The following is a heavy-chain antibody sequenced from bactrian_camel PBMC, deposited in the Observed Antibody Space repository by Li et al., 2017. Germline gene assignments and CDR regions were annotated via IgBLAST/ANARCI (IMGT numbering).Heavy chain of an antibody. V-gene: IGHV3S1*01. D-gene: IGHD2*01. CDR2: FIASSGMT. CDR1: GFTFSSST. Sequence: QVQLVESGGDLVQPGGSLRLSCAASGFTFSSSTMTWVRQAPGKGLEWVSRFIASSGMTHYADSVKGRFTISRDNAKNTLYLQLNSLKIEDTAMYYCAREALSGWPDWGKGTQVTVS. J-gene: IGHJ7*01.